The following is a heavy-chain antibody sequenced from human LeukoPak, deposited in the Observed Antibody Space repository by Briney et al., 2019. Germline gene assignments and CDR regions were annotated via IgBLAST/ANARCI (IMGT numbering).Heavy chain of an antibody. CDR3: VRSWEVAAAFDI. Sequence: TPSETLSLTCAVYGGSFSGYYWSWIRQPPGKGLEWIGEINHSGSSNYNPSLKSRVTISVDTSKNQFSLKLSSVTAPDTAVYYCVRSWEVAAAFDIWGQGRKVTVSS. CDR2: INHSGSS. CDR1: GGSFSGYY. V-gene: IGHV4-34*01. J-gene: IGHJ3*02. D-gene: IGHD6-25*01.